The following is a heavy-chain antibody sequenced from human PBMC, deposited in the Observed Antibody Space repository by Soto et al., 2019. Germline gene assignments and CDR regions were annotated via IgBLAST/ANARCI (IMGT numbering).Heavy chain of an antibody. CDR2: ITNRGTHT. Sequence: EVQLVESGGGLVKPGESLRLSCAASGFSFSSYTMNWVRQAPGKGLQWVSSITNRGTHTYSADSVKGRFTISRDNDKNSLYLQMNNLRAEDTAIYFCARAHEVAWFDSWGLGTLVTV. J-gene: IGHJ5*01. CDR1: GFSFSSYT. CDR3: ARAHEVAWFDS. D-gene: IGHD2-15*01. V-gene: IGHV3-21*01.